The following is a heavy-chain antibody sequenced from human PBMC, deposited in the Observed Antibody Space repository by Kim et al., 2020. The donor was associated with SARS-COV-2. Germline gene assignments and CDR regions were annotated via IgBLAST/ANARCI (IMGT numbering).Heavy chain of an antibody. CDR3: TTDLIYRRDITMIVVVDY. Sequence: KGRFTISRDDSKNTLYLQMNSLKTEDTAVYYCTTDLIYRRDITMIVVVDYWGQGTLVTVSS. J-gene: IGHJ4*02. V-gene: IGHV3-15*01. D-gene: IGHD3-22*01.